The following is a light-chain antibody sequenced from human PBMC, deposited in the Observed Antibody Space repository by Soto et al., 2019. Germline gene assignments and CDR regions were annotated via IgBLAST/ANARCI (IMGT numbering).Light chain of an antibody. J-gene: IGLJ1*01. CDR3: SSYTSSSDYV. CDR1: SSDVGGYNY. V-gene: IGLV2-14*01. Sequence: QSVLTQPASVSGSPGQSITISCTGTSSDVGGYNYVSWYQQHPGKAPKLMIYEVSNRPSGVSNRFSGSKSGNTAPLTISGLQAEDEADYYCSSYTSSSDYVFGTGTKVTVL. CDR2: EVS.